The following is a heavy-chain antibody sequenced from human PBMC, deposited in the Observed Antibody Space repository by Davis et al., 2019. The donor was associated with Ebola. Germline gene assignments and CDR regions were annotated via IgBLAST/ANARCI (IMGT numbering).Heavy chain of an antibody. CDR1: GYRFTSYY. J-gene: IGHJ3*02. CDR2: INPITGGT. D-gene: IGHD3-22*01. V-gene: IGHV1-46*01. CDR3: AREGGRYYDSSGYVFDI. Sequence: ASVKVSCKASGYRFTSYYMHWVRQAPGQGLEWMGIINPITGGTSYAQNFQVRVNMTRVTSTSTVYMELSSLRSEDTAVYYCAREGGRYYDSSGYVFDIWGQGTMVKVSS.